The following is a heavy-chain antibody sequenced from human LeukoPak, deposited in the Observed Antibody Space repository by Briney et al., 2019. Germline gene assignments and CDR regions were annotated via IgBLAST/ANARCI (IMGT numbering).Heavy chain of an antibody. V-gene: IGHV4-39*07. CDR1: GASIGSSTSSNSYY. CDR3: ARGRGWLQVFDY. J-gene: IGHJ4*02. Sequence: PSETLSLTCTVSGASIGSSTSSNSYYWGWIRQPPGKGLEWIGEINHSGSTNYNPSLKSRVTISVDTSKNQFSLKLSSVTAADTAVYYCARGRGWLQVFDYWGQGTLVTVSS. CDR2: INHSGST. D-gene: IGHD5-24*01.